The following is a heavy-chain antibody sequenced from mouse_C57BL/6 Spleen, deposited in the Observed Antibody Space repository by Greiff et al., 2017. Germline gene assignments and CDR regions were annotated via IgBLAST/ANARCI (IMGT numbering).Heavy chain of an antibody. CDR1: GYAFSSSW. Sequence: QVQLQQSGPELVKPGASVKISCKASGYAFSSSWMNWVKQRPGKGLEWIGRIYPGDGDTNYNGKFKGKATLTADKSSSTAYMQLSSLTSEDSAVYFCANWDVRFAYWGQGTLVTVSA. V-gene: IGHV1-82*01. CDR3: ANWDVRFAY. J-gene: IGHJ3*01. D-gene: IGHD4-1*01. CDR2: IYPGDGDT.